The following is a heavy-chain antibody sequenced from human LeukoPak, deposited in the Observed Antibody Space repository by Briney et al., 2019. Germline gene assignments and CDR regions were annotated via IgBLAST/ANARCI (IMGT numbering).Heavy chain of an antibody. J-gene: IGHJ4*02. D-gene: IGHD3-3*01. CDR3: ARLHTYYDFWSGYSVDY. CDR1: GGSISSSSYY. V-gene: IGHV4-30-4*08. CDR2: IYYSGST. Sequence: SETLSLTCTVSGGSISSSSYYWGWIRQPPGKGLEWIGYIYYSGSTYYNPSLKSRVTISVDTSKNQFSLKLSSVTAADTAVYYCARLHTYYDFWSGYSVDYWGQGTLVTVSS.